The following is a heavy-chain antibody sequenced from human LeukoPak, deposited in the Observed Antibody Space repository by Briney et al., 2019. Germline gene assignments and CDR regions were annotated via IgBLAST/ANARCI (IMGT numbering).Heavy chain of an antibody. D-gene: IGHD6-6*01. CDR3: ARAYSSSRGAFDI. J-gene: IGHJ3*02. V-gene: IGHV3-74*01. CDR1: GFTFSSYW. Sequence: PGGSLRLSCAASGFTFSSYWMHWVRQAPGKGLVWVSRINTDGSSTSYADSVKGRFTISRDNAKDTLYLQMNSLRAEDTAVYYCARAYSSSRGAFDIWGQGTMVTVSS. CDR2: INTDGSST.